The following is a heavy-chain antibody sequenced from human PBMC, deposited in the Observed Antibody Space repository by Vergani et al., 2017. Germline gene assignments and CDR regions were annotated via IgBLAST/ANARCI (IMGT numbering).Heavy chain of an antibody. CDR2: INPSGPSI. CDR1: GYAFTSYY. CDR3: ARGVEATISGRLDY. J-gene: IGHJ4*02. D-gene: IGHD1-26*01. V-gene: IGHV1-46*03. Sequence: QVQLVQSGAEVKKPGASVKVSCKSSGYAFTSYYVHLVRPAPGQGLEWMGIINPSGPSIKYAQTFEGRITMTRDKSTSTVFMELSSLRSDDTAVYYCARGVEATISGRLDYWGQGTLVTVSS.